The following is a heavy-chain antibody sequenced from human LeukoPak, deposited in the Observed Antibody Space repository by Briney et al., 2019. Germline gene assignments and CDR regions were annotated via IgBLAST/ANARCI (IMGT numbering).Heavy chain of an antibody. CDR3: ARRGHGYGSPFDY. CDR1: GFTFSSYW. Sequence: QTGGSLRLSCAASGFTFSSYWMSWVRQAPGKGLEWVSMIYSDGNPYYTDSVKGRFTISRDNSKNTLDLQMSSLRAEDTAVYYCARRGHGYGSPFDYWGQGTLVTVSS. CDR2: IYSDGNP. V-gene: IGHV3-66*04. J-gene: IGHJ4*02. D-gene: IGHD5-18*01.